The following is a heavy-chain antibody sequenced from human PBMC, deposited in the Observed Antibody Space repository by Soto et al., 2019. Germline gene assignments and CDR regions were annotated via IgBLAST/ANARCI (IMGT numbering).Heavy chain of an antibody. Sequence: VKVSCQASGYTFTSYYMHLVRQAPGQGLEWMGIINPSGGSTSYAQKFQGRVTMTRDTSTSTVYMELSSLRSEDTAVYYCARSPGPYYDSSGYLDYWGQGTLVTVSS. V-gene: IGHV1-46*01. J-gene: IGHJ4*02. CDR2: INPSGGST. D-gene: IGHD3-22*01. CDR3: ARSPGPYYDSSGYLDY. CDR1: GYTFTSYY.